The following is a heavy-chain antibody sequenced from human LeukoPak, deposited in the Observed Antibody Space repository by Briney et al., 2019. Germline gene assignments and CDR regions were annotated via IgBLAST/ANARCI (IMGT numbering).Heavy chain of an antibody. CDR1: GYTFTGYY. CDR2: INPNSGGT. CDR3: ARTPPGIAVAGIQYYYYGMDV. D-gene: IGHD6-19*01. V-gene: IGHV1-2*02. J-gene: IGHJ6*02. Sequence: ASVKVSCKASGYTFTGYYMHWVRQAPGQGLEWMGWINPNSGGTNYAQKFQGRVTMTRDTSISTAYMELSRLRSDDTAVYYCARTPPGIAVAGIQYYYYGMDVWGQGTTVTVSS.